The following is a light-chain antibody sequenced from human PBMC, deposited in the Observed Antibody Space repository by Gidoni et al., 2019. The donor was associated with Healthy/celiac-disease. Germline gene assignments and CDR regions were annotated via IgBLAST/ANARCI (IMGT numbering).Light chain of an antibody. CDR2: GAS. Sequence: EVVLTQSPGTLSLSPAERATLSCRASQSVSSSYLAWYQQKPGQAPRLLIYGASSRATGIPDRFSGSGSGTDVTLTISRLEPEDFAVYYCQQYGSSPLTFGGGTKVEIK. V-gene: IGKV3-20*01. J-gene: IGKJ4*01. CDR1: QSVSSSY. CDR3: QQYGSSPLT.